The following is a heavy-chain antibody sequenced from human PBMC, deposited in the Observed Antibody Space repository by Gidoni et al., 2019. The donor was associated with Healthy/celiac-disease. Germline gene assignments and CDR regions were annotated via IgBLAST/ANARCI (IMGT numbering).Heavy chain of an antibody. J-gene: IGHJ3*02. Sequence: QLQLQESGPGLVKPSETLSLTCTVSGGSISSSSYYWGWIRQPPGKGLEWIGSIYYSGSTYYNPSLKSRVTISVDTSKNQFSLKLSSVTAADTAVYYCARLSTYYDYVWGSYGAFDIWGQGTMVTVSS. V-gene: IGHV4-39*01. CDR3: ARLSTYYDYVWGSYGAFDI. CDR2: IYYSGST. CDR1: GGSISSSSYY. D-gene: IGHD3-16*01.